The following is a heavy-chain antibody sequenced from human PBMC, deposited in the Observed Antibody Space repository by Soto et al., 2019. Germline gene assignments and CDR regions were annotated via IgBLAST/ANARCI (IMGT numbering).Heavy chain of an antibody. D-gene: IGHD4-17*01. CDR3: AKEETVLVNYYYYYGMDV. V-gene: IGHV3-23*01. J-gene: IGHJ6*02. CDR2: ISGSGYAT. Sequence: EVQLLESGGGLVQPGGSLRLSCAASGFTFSSYAVSWVRQAPGMGLEWVSVISGSGYATYYADSVKGRFTVSRDNSNNTVYLRMNSLRAEDTAVYYCAKEETVLVNYYYYYGMDVWGLGTTVTVSS. CDR1: GFTFSSYA.